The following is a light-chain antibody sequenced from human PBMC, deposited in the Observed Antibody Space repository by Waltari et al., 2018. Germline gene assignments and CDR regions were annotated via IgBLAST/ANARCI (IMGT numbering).Light chain of an antibody. CDR2: WAS. J-gene: IGKJ4*01. CDR1: QSLFSSSQNRNY. V-gene: IGKV4-1*01. CDR3: HQYYRSPT. Sequence: DIIMTQSPDSLAVSLGERATINRKSSQSLFSSSQNRNYLAWYQQKPGQSPTLLIYWASTRESGVPDRFSGSGSGTDFTLTISSLQAEDVAVYYCHQYYRSPTFGGGTKVEIK.